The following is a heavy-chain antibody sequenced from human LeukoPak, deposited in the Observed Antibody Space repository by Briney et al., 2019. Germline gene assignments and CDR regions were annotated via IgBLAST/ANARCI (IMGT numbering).Heavy chain of an antibody. CDR3: AREAYSSDWYGPDY. V-gene: IGHV3-74*01. CDR2: ITSDGSVTIYGDGSGT. Sequence: PGGSLRLSCAASGFTFSTYWMHCVRQAPGKGLVWVSRITSDGSVTIYGDGSGTTYADSVKGRFTISRDNAKNTLYLQMDSLRAEDTAVYYCAREAYSSDWYGPDYWGQGTLVTVSA. CDR1: GFTFSTYW. J-gene: IGHJ4*02. D-gene: IGHD6-13*01.